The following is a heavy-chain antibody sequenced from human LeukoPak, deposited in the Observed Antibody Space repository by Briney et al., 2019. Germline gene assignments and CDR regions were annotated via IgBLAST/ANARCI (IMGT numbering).Heavy chain of an antibody. CDR2: ISAYNGNT. V-gene: IGHV1-18*01. D-gene: IGHD3-10*01. CDR1: GYTFTSYG. J-gene: IGHJ3*02. CDR3: ASWVREIDAFDI. Sequence: ASVKVSCKASGYTFTSYGISWVRQAPGQGLEWMGWISAYNGNTNYAQKLQGRVTMTTDTSTSTAYMELSRLRSDDTAAYYCASWVREIDAFDIWGQGTMVTVSS.